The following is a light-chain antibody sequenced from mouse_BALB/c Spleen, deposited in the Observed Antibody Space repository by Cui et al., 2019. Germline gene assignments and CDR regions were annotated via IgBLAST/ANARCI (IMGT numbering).Light chain of an antibody. CDR2: KAS. CDR3: QQGLSYPYT. CDR1: QNSNVW. V-gene: IGKV10-94*01. Sequence: DIQMNPSTSSLSASPGGTIAITCHTSQNSNVWLSWYQQKPGDIPKLLIYKASNLHTGVPTRFSGSGSGTGFTLTISSLQPEDIATYYCQQGLSYPYTFGGGTKLEIK. J-gene: IGKJ2*01.